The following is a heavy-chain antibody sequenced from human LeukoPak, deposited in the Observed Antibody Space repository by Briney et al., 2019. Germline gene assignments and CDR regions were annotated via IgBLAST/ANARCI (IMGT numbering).Heavy chain of an antibody. J-gene: IGHJ6*02. CDR2: IKHDESEK. CDR3: AKSGETMIGLGYYYYGMDV. CDR1: GFSFNSDW. Sequence: GGSLRLSCAASGFSFNSDWMDWVRQAPGKGLEWVANIKHDESEKNYLDSVKGRFTISRDNSKNTLYLQMNSLRAEDTAVYYCAKSGETMIGLGYYYYGMDVWGQGTTVTVSS. D-gene: IGHD3-22*01. V-gene: IGHV3-7*03.